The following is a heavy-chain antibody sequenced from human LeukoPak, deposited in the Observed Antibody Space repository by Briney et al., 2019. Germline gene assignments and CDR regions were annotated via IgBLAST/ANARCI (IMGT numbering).Heavy chain of an antibody. CDR2: ITSSSYTI. CDR1: GFAFSSYS. V-gene: IGHV3-48*01. D-gene: IGHD6-6*01. J-gene: IGHJ4*02. CDR3: ARQEALVFRPSFDW. Sequence: PGGSLRLSCEASGFAFSSYSMNWVRQAPGKGLEWVSYITSSSYTIYYADSVKGRFTISRDNAKNSLYLQMNSLRAEDTAVYYCARQEALVFRPSFDWWGQGTLVTVSS.